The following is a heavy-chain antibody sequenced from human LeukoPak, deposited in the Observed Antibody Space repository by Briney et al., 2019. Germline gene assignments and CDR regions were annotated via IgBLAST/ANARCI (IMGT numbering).Heavy chain of an antibody. CDR3: ARVWGYCSSTSCYKGDDWFDP. CDR1: FGSISSDSHY. CDR2: IYYGGTT. V-gene: IGHV4-39*07. D-gene: IGHD2-2*02. J-gene: IGHJ5*02. Sequence: MPSETLSLTCTVSFGSISSDSHYWGWIRQPPGNRLEWIASIYYGGTTQYNPSLKSRATISIDTSNNRFSLKLSSVTAADTAVYYCARVWGYCSSTSCYKGDDWFDPWGQGTLVTVSS.